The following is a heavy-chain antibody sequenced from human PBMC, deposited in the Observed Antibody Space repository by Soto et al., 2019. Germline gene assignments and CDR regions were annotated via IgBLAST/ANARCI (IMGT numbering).Heavy chain of an antibody. CDR1: GFTFSSYA. CDR3: AKESVVVVTATEDY. V-gene: IGHV3-23*01. Sequence: GGSLRLSCAASGFTFSSYAMSWVRQTPGKGLEWVSGISDSGGSTYYADSVKGRFTISRDNSKNTLYLQMNSLRAEDTAVYYCAKESVVVVTATEDYWGQGTLVTVSS. J-gene: IGHJ4*02. CDR2: ISDSGGST. D-gene: IGHD2-21*02.